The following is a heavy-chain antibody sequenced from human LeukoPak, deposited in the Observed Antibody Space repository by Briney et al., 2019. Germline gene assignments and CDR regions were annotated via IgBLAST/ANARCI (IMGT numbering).Heavy chain of an antibody. CDR1: GFTFSNYA. D-gene: IGHD7-27*01. CDR3: AKDGGLWVSAHWGDS. Sequence: GGSLRLSCVASGFTFSNYAMTWVRHVSGKGLEWVSGISGSGGGTYYAASVKGRFTISRDNSKITLFLQMNSLRAEDTAVYYCAKDGGLWVSAHWGDSWGRGTLVTVSS. V-gene: IGHV3-23*01. CDR2: ISGSGGGT. J-gene: IGHJ4*02.